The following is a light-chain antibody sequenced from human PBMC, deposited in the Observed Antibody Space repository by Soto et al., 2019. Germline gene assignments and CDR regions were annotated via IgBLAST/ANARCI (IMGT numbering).Light chain of an antibody. V-gene: IGKV1-39*01. CDR1: QRISSY. Sequence: DIQMTQSPSSLPASEEDRVTITCRASQRISSYLNWYQKKPGKAPNLLIYPASSLQSGVPSRFSGSGPGTDFTLTISSLQPEDFATYYCQQSYSTPLTFGGGTKVEIK. CDR2: PAS. J-gene: IGKJ4*01. CDR3: QQSYSTPLT.